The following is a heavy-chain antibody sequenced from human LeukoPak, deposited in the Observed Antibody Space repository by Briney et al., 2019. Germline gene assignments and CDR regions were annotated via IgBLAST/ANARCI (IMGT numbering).Heavy chain of an antibody. Sequence: GGSLRLSCAAFGFTFSSYDMNWVRQAPRKGLEWVSSLTTNSRYIYYADSVKGRFTISRDNAKNSLYLEMNSLRAEDTAVYYCAGGGMTSSRSDAFELWGQGTMVTVYS. V-gene: IGHV3-21*01. CDR3: AGGGMTSSRSDAFEL. CDR1: GFTFSSYD. J-gene: IGHJ3*01. CDR2: LTTNSRYI. D-gene: IGHD2-21*02.